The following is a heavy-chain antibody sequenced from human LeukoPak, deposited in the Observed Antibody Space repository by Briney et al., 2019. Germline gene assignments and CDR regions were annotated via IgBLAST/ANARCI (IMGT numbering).Heavy chain of an antibody. D-gene: IGHD4-23*01. J-gene: IGHJ4*02. CDR1: GFTFSGSA. Sequence: GGSLRLSCAASGFTFSGSAMHWVRQASGKGLEWVGRIRSKANSYATAYAASVKGRFTISRDDSKNTAYLQMSSLKTEDTAVYYCTRHGLPPVAGLDYWGQGTLVTVSS. CDR3: TRHGLPPVAGLDY. CDR2: IRSKANSYAT. V-gene: IGHV3-73*01.